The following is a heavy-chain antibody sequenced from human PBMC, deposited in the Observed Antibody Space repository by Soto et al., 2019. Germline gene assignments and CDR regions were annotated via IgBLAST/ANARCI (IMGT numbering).Heavy chain of an antibody. CDR1: GGSISSSSYY. V-gene: IGHV4-39*01. Sequence: SETLSLTCTVSGGSISSSSYYWGWIRQPPGKGLEWIGSIYYSGSTYYNPSLKSRVTISVDTSKNQFSLKLSSVTAADTAVYYCASTITMIVVVITTFDYWGQGTLVTV. D-gene: IGHD3-22*01. CDR3: ASTITMIVVVITTFDY. J-gene: IGHJ4*02. CDR2: IYYSGST.